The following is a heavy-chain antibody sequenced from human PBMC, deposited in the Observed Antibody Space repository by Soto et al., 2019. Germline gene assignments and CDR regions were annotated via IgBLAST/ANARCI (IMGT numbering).Heavy chain of an antibody. D-gene: IGHD3-10*01. J-gene: IGHJ6*02. CDR2: IIPIFGTA. CDR1: GDTFSSYA. CDR3: ARDSTTLWFGELLPAGMDV. V-gene: IGHV1-69*01. Sequence: QVQLVQSGAEVKKPGSSVKVSCKASGDTFSSYAISWVRQAPGQGLEWMGGIIPIFGTANYAQKFQGRVTITADESTSTAYMELSSLRSEDTAVYYCARDSTTLWFGELLPAGMDVWGQGTTVTVSS.